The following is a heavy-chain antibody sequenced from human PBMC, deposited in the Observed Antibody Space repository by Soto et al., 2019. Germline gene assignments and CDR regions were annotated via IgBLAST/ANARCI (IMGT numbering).Heavy chain of an antibody. CDR2: IKAGDTST. D-gene: IGHD3-3*01. CDR1: GLTLSSFA. J-gene: IGHJ4*02. V-gene: IGHV3-23*01. Sequence: EVQLLESGGGLVQPGGSLRLSCVASGLTLSSFAMNWVRQVPGKGLEWVSVIKAGDTSTIYADSVKGRFNLSRDNSKNTVYLQMSSLRGEDTAVYYCALPAEGVVHRFDYWGQGTLVSVSS. CDR3: ALPAEGVVHRFDY.